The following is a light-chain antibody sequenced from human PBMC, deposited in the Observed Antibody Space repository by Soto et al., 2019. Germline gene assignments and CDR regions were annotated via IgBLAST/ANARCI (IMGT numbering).Light chain of an antibody. CDR1: QSVSSN. V-gene: IGKV3-15*01. J-gene: IGKJ1*01. CDR3: QQYDSSPPGT. CDR2: DAS. Sequence: EIVMTQSPATLSVSPGERSTLSCSASQSVSSNLVWYQQKPGQAPRLLIYDASTRATGVPARFSGSGSGADFTLTISRLEPEDFAVYYCQQYDSSPPGTFGQGTKVDIK.